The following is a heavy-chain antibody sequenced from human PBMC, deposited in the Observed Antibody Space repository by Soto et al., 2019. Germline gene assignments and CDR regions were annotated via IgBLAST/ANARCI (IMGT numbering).Heavy chain of an antibody. CDR2: ISAYNGNT. J-gene: IGHJ6*02. Sequence: QVQLVQSGAEVKKPGASVKVSCKASGYTFTSYGISWVRQAPGQGLEWMGWISAYNGNTNYAQKFQGRVTMDTDTSTSTAYMDLRRLRSDDTAVYYCATQRFVDYYGMDVWGQGTTVTVSS. V-gene: IGHV1-18*01. CDR3: ATQRFVDYYGMDV. D-gene: IGHD3-3*01. CDR1: GYTFTSYG.